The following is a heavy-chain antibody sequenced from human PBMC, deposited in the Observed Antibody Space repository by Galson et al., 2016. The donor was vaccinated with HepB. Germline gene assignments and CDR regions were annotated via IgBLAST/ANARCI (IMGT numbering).Heavy chain of an antibody. CDR1: GFSFSDYS. CDR2: ISGSSSYR. CDR3: ARDPISGRQNYYKYYGMDV. J-gene: IGHJ6*02. V-gene: IGHV3-11*06. D-gene: IGHD6-19*01. Sequence: SLRLSCAASGFSFSDYSMNWIRQAPGKGLEWVSYISGSSSYRNYVDSVKGRFTISRDNAKNSVYLEMNSLRVEDTAIYYCARDPISGRQNYYKYYGMDVWGQGTTVTVSS.